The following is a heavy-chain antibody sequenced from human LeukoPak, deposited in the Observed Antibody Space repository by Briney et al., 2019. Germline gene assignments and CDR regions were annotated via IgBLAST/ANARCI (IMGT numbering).Heavy chain of an antibody. V-gene: IGHV4-39*01. J-gene: IGHJ3*02. CDR3: TRHAGYDFWSGYFFGDAFDI. D-gene: IGHD3-3*01. CDR2: IYYSGST. CDR1: GGSISSSSYY. Sequence: PSETLSLTCTVSGGSISSSSYYWGWIRQPPGKGLEWIGSIYYSGSTYYNPSLKSRVTISVDTSKNQFSLKLSSVTAADTAVYYCTRHAGYDFWSGYFFGDAFDIWGQGTMVTVSS.